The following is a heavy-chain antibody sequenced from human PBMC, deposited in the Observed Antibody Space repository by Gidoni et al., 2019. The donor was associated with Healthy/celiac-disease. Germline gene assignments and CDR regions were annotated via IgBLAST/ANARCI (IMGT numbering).Heavy chain of an antibody. CDR2: IIPIFGTA. V-gene: IGHV1-69*01. D-gene: IGHD6-19*01. J-gene: IGHJ4*02. CDR1: GVTLSSYA. Sequence: QVQLVQSGAEVKKPGSSVTVSCKASGVTLSSYAISWVRQAPGQGLEWMGGIIPIFGTANYAQKFQGRVTITADESASTAYMELSSLRSEDTAVYYCARAPRIAVAQPFDYWGQGTLVTVSS. CDR3: ARAPRIAVAQPFDY.